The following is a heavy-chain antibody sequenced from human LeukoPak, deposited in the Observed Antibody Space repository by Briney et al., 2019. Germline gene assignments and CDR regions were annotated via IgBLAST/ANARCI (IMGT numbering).Heavy chain of an antibody. J-gene: IGHJ4*02. D-gene: IGHD2-2*01. CDR3: AREGRYCSSTSCRPPIV. CDR2: ISAYNGNT. V-gene: IGHV1-18*01. CDR1: GYTFTSYG. Sequence: ASVKVSCKASGYTFTSYGISWVRQAPGQGLEWMGWISAYNGNTNYAQKLQGRVTMTTDTSTSTAYMELRSLRSDDTAVYYCAREGRYCSSTSCRPPIVWGQGTLVTVSS.